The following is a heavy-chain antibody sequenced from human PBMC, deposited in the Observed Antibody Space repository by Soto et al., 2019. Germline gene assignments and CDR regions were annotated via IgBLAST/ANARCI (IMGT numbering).Heavy chain of an antibody. Sequence: EVKLLESGGGLAQPGGSLRLSCVGSGFTFDSYAISWVRQSPGERLQWIAAISGSADGTDYAHSVRGRFTISRDIAKETVHLQMDSLRVEDTAVYFCAKDTVGGYSFWSGYYSDGLDVWGQGTLVTVS. CDR1: GFTFDSYA. J-gene: IGHJ3*01. V-gene: IGHV3-23*01. CDR2: ISGSADGT. CDR3: AKDTVGGYSFWSGYYSDGLDV. D-gene: IGHD3-3*01.